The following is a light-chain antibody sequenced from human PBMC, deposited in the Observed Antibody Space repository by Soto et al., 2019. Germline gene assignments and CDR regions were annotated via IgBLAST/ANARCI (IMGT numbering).Light chain of an antibody. CDR3: QKYHSAPRT. Sequence: DIQMTQSPSSLSASLGDRVTITCRASQSIGTYLHWYQQKAGKAPKLLIYAASNLQSGVPSRFSGSGSGTDFTLTISSLQPEDIATYYCQKYHSAPRTFGQGTKVDVK. CDR2: AAS. CDR1: QSIGTY. V-gene: IGKV1-39*01. J-gene: IGKJ1*01.